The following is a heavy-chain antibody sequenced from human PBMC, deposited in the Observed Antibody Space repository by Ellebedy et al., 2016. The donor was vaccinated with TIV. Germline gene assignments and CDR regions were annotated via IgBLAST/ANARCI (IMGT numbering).Heavy chain of an antibody. CDR2: ISYRGST. V-gene: IGHV4-39*01. Sequence: SETLSLXXTVSGGSIVNSPYFWGWIRQPPGKGLEWIGSISYRGSTFYIPALKSRVTMSVDTSKDQFSLKVRSMTAADTAFYFCARVAAAGHLSSVDFWGQGTLVTVSS. CDR3: ARVAAAGHLSSVDF. CDR1: GGSIVNSPYF. J-gene: IGHJ4*02. D-gene: IGHD2-21*02.